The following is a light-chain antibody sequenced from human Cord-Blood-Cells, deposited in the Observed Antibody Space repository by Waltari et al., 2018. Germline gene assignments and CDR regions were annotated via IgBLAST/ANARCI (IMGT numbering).Light chain of an antibody. CDR1: SSDVGGYNY. CDR3: SSYTSSSTWV. J-gene: IGLJ3*02. Sequence: QSALTQPASVSGSPGQSITISCTGTSSDVGGYNYVSCDQQHPGKAPKLMIYDVSKRPSGVSNRFSGSKSGNTASLTISGLQAEDEADYYCSSYTSSSTWVFGGGTKLIVL. V-gene: IGLV2-14*01. CDR2: DVS.